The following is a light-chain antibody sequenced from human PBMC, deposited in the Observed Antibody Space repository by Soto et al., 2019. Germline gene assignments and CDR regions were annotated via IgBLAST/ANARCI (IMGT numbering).Light chain of an antibody. CDR2: GAS. CDR1: QSVSSN. Sequence: EIVMTQSPATLSVSPGERATLSCRASQSVSSNLAWYQQKPGQAPRLLIYGASTMATGIPARFSGSGSGTEFTLNISSLQSEDFAVYYCQQYNNWPLYTFGQGTKLEIK. V-gene: IGKV3-15*01. J-gene: IGKJ2*01. CDR3: QQYNNWPLYT.